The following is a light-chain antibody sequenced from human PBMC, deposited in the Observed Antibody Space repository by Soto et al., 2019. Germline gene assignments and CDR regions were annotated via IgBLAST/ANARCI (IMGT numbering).Light chain of an antibody. V-gene: IGLV2-8*01. CDR1: SSDVGGYNY. CDR3: ISYAGSNLLYV. J-gene: IGLJ1*01. CDR2: GVS. Sequence: QSVLTQPPSASGSPGQSVTISCTGTSSDVGGYNYVSWYQQHPGKAPKLMIYGVSKRPSGVPDRFSGSKSGNTASLTVSGLQAEDEADYYCISYAGSNLLYVFGTGTQLTVL.